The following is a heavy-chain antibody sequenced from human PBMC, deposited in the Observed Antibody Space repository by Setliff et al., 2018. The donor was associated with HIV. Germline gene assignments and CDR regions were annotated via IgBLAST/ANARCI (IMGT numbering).Heavy chain of an antibody. V-gene: IGHV3-48*01. Sequence: PGGSLRLSCAASGFTFSTYSMNWVRQAPGKGLEWISYINREETTEWYADSVKGRFIISRDNAKNSLYLQMSSLRAEDTALYYCAKGVRGSYYGDAFDIWGQGTMVTVSS. CDR3: AKGVRGSYYGDAFDI. CDR2: INREETTE. CDR1: GFTFSTYS. D-gene: IGHD1-26*01. J-gene: IGHJ3*02.